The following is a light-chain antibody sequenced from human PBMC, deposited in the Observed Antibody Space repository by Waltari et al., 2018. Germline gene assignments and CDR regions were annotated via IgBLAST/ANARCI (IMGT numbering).Light chain of an antibody. V-gene: IGKV1-9*01. CDR2: AAS. CDR3: QQLNSYPRT. Sequence: IQLTQSPSSLSASVGDRVHITSLASQGINSYLAWYQLKPGKAPKLLIYAASTLQSGVPSRFSGSGSGTDFTLTISSLQPEDFATYYCQQLNSYPRTFGGGTKVEIK. J-gene: IGKJ4*01. CDR1: QGINSY.